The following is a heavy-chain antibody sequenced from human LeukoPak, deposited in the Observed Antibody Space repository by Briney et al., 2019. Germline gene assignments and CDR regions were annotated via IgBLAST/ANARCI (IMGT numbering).Heavy chain of an antibody. D-gene: IGHD1-26*01. Sequence: GGSLRLSCAASGFTFSSYWMSWVRQAPGKGLEWVANIKQDGSEKYYVDSVKGRFTISRDNAKNSLYLQMNSLSAEDTAVYYCARDKMVGPTYFDYWGQGTLVTASS. V-gene: IGHV3-7*01. CDR2: IKQDGSEK. J-gene: IGHJ4*02. CDR1: GFTFSSYW. CDR3: ARDKMVGPTYFDY.